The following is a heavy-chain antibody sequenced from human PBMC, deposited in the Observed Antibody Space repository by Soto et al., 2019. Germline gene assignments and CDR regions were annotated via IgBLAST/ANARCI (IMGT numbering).Heavy chain of an antibody. CDR1: GFTFSNYW. CDR2: IRSDGSGT. J-gene: IGHJ4*02. CDR3: ARDLVDYHDSSGYCDS. V-gene: IGHV3-74*01. D-gene: IGHD6-19*01. Sequence: GGSLRLSCVGSGFTFSNYWMHWVRQAPGKGLEWVSRIRSDGSGTSYADSVKGRFTISRDNSKNTLYLQMNSLRVEDTAVYYCARDLVDYHDSSGYCDSWGQGALVTVSS.